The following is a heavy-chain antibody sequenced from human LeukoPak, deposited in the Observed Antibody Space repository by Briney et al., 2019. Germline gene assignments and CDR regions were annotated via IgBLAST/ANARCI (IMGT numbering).Heavy chain of an antibody. D-gene: IGHD5-18*01. CDR1: GFTFSSYA. J-gene: IGHJ4*02. V-gene: IGHV3-23*01. Sequence: PGGSLRLSCAASGFTFSSYAMNWVRQAPGKGLEGVSSLSGSGGSTVYADSVKGRFTISRDNAKKTLFLQMNSLRAEDTAVYYCAKQSGYSYASGYYFDFWGQGTLVTVSS. CDR2: LSGSGGST. CDR3: AKQSGYSYASGYYFDF.